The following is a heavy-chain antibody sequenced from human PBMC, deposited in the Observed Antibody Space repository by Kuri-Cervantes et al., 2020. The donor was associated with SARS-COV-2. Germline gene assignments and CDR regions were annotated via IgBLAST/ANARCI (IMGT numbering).Heavy chain of an antibody. D-gene: IGHD6-13*01. J-gene: IGHJ4*02. CDR3: SRDQVSAAGTANY. V-gene: IGHV3-11*05. CDR2: ISSSGTYT. Sequence: GGSLRLSCAASGFTFSDYYMSWIRQAPGKGLEWLSYISSSGTYTNYADSVKGRFTISRDNAERTLFLQMNSLRVDDTAVYYCSRDQVSAAGTANYWGQGSLVTVSS. CDR1: GFTFSDYY.